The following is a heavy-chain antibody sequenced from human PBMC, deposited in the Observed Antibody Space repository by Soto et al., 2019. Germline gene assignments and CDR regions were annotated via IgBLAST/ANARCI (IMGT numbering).Heavy chain of an antibody. J-gene: IGHJ4*02. D-gene: IGHD2-15*01. CDR2: ISYDGSNQ. CDR3: AKDQAAGQGSFDS. Sequence: VKLVESGGGEVQPGGSLRLSCAASGFTFNIYGMHWVRQAPDKGLEWVALISYDGSNQYYADSVKGRFTISRDNSKNTLFLQMNSLRADDTAVYYCAKDQAAGQGSFDSWGQGTRVTVSS. V-gene: IGHV3-30*18. CDR1: GFTFNIYG.